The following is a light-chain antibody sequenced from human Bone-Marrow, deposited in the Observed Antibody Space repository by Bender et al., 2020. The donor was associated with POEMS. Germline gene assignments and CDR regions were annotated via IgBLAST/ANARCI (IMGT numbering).Light chain of an antibody. CDR2: EVT. CDR1: SSDVGGYNY. V-gene: IGLV2-8*01. Sequence: QSALTQPPSASGSPGQSVTISCTGTSSDVGGYNYVSWYQHHPGKAPKLMIYEVTKRPSGVPDRFSASKSGNTASLTISGLQTEDEADYYCGSYSNNSTPVFGGGTKLTVL. J-gene: IGLJ2*01. CDR3: GSYSNNSTPV.